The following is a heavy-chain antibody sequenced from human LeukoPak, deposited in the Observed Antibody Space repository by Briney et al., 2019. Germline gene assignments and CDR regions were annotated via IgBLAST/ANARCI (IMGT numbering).Heavy chain of an antibody. D-gene: IGHD5-12*01. CDR2: SKSKTDGGTT. CDR3: TTDAIVATSAVDY. J-gene: IGHJ4*02. V-gene: IGHV3-15*01. CDR1: GFIFSQYA. Sequence: GGSLRLSCAPSGFIFSQYAMSWVRQAAGKGREWVGRSKSKTDGGTTDYAATVKGRFTISRDDSKNTLYLQMTSLKTEDTAVYYCTTDAIVATSAVDYWGQGTLVTVSS.